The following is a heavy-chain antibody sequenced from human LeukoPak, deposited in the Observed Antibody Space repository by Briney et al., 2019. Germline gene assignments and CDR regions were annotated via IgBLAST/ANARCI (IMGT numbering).Heavy chain of an antibody. Sequence: PETLSLTCTVSGGSISSHYWSWIRQPPGKGLEWIGYIYYSGSTNYNPSLKSRVTISVDTSKNQFSLKLSSVTAADTAVYYCASGYYEIDYWGQGTLVTVSS. V-gene: IGHV4-59*11. D-gene: IGHD3-3*01. CDR1: GGSISSHY. J-gene: IGHJ4*02. CDR3: ASGYYEIDY. CDR2: IYYSGST.